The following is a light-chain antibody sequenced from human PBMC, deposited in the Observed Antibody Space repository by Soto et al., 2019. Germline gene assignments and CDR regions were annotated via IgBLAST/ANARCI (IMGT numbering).Light chain of an antibody. Sequence: QSALAQPPSVSGAPGQKVTISCTGSSSNIGADYDLHWYQQLPGTAPKLLLYGNSNRPSGVPDRFSGSKSGTSASLAITGLQAEDEADYYCQSYDSSLSAYVFGTGTKVTVL. CDR2: GNS. J-gene: IGLJ1*01. V-gene: IGLV1-40*01. CDR1: SSNIGADYD. CDR3: QSYDSSLSAYV.